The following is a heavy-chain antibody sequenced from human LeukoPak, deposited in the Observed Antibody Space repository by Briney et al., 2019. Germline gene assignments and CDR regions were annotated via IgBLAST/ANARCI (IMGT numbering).Heavy chain of an antibody. CDR2: IKSEIDGGAT. CDR1: GFTFSYTW. V-gene: IGHV3-15*07. CDR3: TTGGSVIVAGTRAFDI. D-gene: IGHD5-12*01. J-gene: IGHJ3*02. Sequence: GGSLRLSCAASGFTFSYTWMNWVRQAPGKGLEWVGRIKSEIDGGATDYAAPVQGRFTISRDDSQATLYLQMNSVKTEDTAVYYCTTGGSVIVAGTRAFDIWGQGTMVTVSS.